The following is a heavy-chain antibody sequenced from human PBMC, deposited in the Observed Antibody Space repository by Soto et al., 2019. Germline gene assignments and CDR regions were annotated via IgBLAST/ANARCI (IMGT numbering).Heavy chain of an antibody. CDR2: IYHSGST. Sequence: SETLSLTCAVSGGSIGSGGYSWSWIRQPPGKGLEWIGYIYHSGSTYYNPSLKSRVTISVDRSKNQFSLKLSSVTAADTAVYYCARGYCTNGVCPLFDYWGQGTLVTVSS. D-gene: IGHD2-8*01. J-gene: IGHJ4*02. CDR3: ARGYCTNGVCPLFDY. CDR1: GGSIGSGGYS. V-gene: IGHV4-30-2*01.